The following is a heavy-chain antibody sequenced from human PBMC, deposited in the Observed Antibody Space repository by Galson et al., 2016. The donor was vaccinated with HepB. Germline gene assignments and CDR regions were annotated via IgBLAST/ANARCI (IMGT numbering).Heavy chain of an antibody. CDR2: INAGNGNT. J-gene: IGHJ4*02. CDR1: GYTFTSYA. Sequence: SVKVSCKASGYTFTSYAMNWVRQAPGQRLEWMGWINAGNGNTKYSQNFQGRVTITRDTSASIVYMDLTSLRSEDTSVYYCARDPPLSDSRGYQLTFDYWGQGTLVTVSS. D-gene: IGHD3-22*01. V-gene: IGHV1-3*01. CDR3: ARDPPLSDSRGYQLTFDY.